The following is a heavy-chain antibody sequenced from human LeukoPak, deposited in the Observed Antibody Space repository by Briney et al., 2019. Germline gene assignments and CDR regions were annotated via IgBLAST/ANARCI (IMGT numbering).Heavy chain of an antibody. V-gene: IGHV1-2*02. CDR3: AIVTDLYYYYMDV. D-gene: IGHD3/OR15-3a*01. Sequence: GASVKVSCKASGYTFTGYYMHWVRQAPGQGLEWMGWINPNSGGTNYAQKFQGRVTMTRDTSISTAYMELSRLRSDDTAVYYCAIVTDLYYYYMDVWGKGTTVTVSS. J-gene: IGHJ6*03. CDR1: GYTFTGYY. CDR2: INPNSGGT.